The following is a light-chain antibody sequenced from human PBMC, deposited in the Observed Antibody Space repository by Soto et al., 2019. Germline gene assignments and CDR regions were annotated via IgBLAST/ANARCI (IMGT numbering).Light chain of an antibody. CDR1: QTINNN. CDR3: QQYDKWPWT. J-gene: IGKJ1*01. Sequence: DIVMTQSPATLSMSPGERATLSCRASQTINNNLAWNQQKPGQAPRLLIYGASTRATSIPDRFSGSGSGTEFTLTISSLQSEDFAVYYCQQYDKWPWTFGQGTKVEIK. V-gene: IGKV3-15*01. CDR2: GAS.